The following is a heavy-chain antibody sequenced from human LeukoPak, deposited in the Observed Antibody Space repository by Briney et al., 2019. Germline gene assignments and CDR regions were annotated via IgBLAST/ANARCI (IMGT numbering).Heavy chain of an antibody. V-gene: IGHV3-30*04. D-gene: IGHD3-3*01. CDR3: ARGQRGHVEWSSYMDV. CDR2: ISYDGRNK. CDR1: GFTFSNYA. J-gene: IGHJ6*03. Sequence: PGGSLRLSCAASGFTFSNYAMHWVRQAPGKGLEWMSVISYDGRNKYFADSVKGRFTLSRDNSKNTLYLQMNNLRAEDTAVYYCARGQRGHVEWSSYMDVWGKGTTVTVSS.